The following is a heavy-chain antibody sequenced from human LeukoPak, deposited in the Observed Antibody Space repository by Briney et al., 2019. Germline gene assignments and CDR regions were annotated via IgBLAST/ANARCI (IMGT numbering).Heavy chain of an antibody. Sequence: SETLSLTCTVSGGSISSYYWSWIRQPPGKGLEWIGYIYYSGSTNYNPSLKSRVTISVDTSKNQFSLKLNSVTAADTAVYYCAREVGGAAAVDYWGQGTLVTISS. D-gene: IGHD6-13*01. CDR1: GGSISSYY. J-gene: IGHJ4*02. V-gene: IGHV4-59*01. CDR2: IYYSGST. CDR3: AREVGGAAAVDY.